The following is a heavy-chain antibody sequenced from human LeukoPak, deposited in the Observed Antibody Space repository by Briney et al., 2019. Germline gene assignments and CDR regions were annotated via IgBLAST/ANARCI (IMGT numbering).Heavy chain of an antibody. CDR3: AKCLLLRSDDYAPFDY. J-gene: IGHJ4*02. Sequence: GGSLRLSCAASGFTFSSYAMNWVRQAPGKGLEWVSAISGSGGSTYSADSVKGRFTISRDNSKNTLYLQMNSLRVEDTAVYFCAKCLLLRSDDYAPFDYWGQGTLVTVSS. CDR2: ISGSGGST. V-gene: IGHV3-23*01. D-gene: IGHD4-17*01. CDR1: GFTFSSYA.